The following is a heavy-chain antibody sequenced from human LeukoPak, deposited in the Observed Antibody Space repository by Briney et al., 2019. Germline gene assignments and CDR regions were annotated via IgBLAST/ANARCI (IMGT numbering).Heavy chain of an antibody. J-gene: IGHJ4*02. D-gene: IGHD2-2*01. Sequence: GGSLRLSCAASGFTVSSNYMSWVRQAPGKGLEWVSVIYSGGSTYYADSVKGRFTISRDNSKNTLYLQMNSLRAEDTAVYYCARDPVPSLPQQIDYWGQGTLVTVSS. V-gene: IGHV3-66*01. CDR1: GFTVSSNY. CDR2: IYSGGST. CDR3: ARDPVPSLPQQIDY.